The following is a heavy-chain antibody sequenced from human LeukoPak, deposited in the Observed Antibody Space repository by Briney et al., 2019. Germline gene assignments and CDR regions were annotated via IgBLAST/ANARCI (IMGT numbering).Heavy chain of an antibody. Sequence: SETLSLTCTVSGGSISSYYWSWIRQPAGKGLEWIGRIYTSGSTNYNPSLKSRVTMSVDTSKNQFSLKLSSVTAADTAVYYCARDLDSSSSGYFDYWGQGTLVTVSS. J-gene: IGHJ4*02. CDR2: IYTSGST. CDR1: GGSISSYY. V-gene: IGHV4-4*07. CDR3: ARDLDSSSSGYFDY. D-gene: IGHD6-6*01.